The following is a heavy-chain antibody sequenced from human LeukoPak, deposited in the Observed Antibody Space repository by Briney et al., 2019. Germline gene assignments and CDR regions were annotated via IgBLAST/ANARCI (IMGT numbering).Heavy chain of an antibody. CDR2: IYYSGST. V-gene: IGHV4-59*01. CDR1: GGSTSSYY. J-gene: IGHJ4*02. Sequence: SETLSLTCTVSGGSTSSYYWSWIRQPPGKGLEWIGYIYYSGSTNYNPSLKSRVTISVDTSKNQFSLKLNSVTAADTAVYYCASHYGSGSFYSPFDYWGQGTLVTVSS. D-gene: IGHD3-10*01. CDR3: ASHYGSGSFYSPFDY.